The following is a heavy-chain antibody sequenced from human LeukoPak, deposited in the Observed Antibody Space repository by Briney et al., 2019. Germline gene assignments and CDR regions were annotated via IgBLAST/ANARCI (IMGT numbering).Heavy chain of an antibody. CDR2: IKKDGSEK. CDR1: GFTLSNYW. Sequence: GGSLRLSCAASGFTLSNYWMSWVRQAPGKGLEWVANIKKDGSEKYYVGSVKGRFTISRDNAKNSMYLQMNSLRAEDTAVYYCARGLYSSTTYYFDYWGQGTLVTVSS. CDR3: ARGLYSSTTYYFDY. V-gene: IGHV3-7*03. D-gene: IGHD6-13*01. J-gene: IGHJ4*02.